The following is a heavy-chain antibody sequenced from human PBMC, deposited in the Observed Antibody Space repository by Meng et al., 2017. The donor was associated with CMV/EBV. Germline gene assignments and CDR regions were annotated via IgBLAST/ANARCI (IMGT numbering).Heavy chain of an antibody. CDR3: ARNEGSSLGY. V-gene: IGHV3-21*01. J-gene: IGHJ4*02. CDR2: ISSSSSYI. D-gene: IGHD1-26*01. CDR1: GFTFSSYS. Sequence: GGSLRLSCAASGFTFSSYSMNWARQAPGKGLEWVSSISSSSSYIYYADSVKGRFTISRDNAKNSLYLQMNSLRAEDTAVYYCARNEGSSLGYWGQGTLVTVSS.